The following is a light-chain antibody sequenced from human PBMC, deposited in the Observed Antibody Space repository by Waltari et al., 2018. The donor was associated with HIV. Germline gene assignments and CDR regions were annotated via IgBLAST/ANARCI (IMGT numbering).Light chain of an antibody. J-gene: IGLJ1*01. Sequence: QSVLTQPPSVSGAPGQRVTISCTGSSSNIGAGYDVHWYQQLPGTAPKLLIYVNSNRPSGFPDRFSGSKSGTSASLAITGLQAEDEADYYCQSYDSSLSGPRVFGTGTKVTVL. CDR1: SSNIGAGYD. CDR2: VNS. CDR3: QSYDSSLSGPRV. V-gene: IGLV1-40*01.